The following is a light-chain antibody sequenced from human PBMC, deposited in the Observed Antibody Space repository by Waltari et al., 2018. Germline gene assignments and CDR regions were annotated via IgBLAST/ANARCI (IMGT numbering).Light chain of an antibody. Sequence: QLVLTQSPSASASLGASVKLTCTLSRGHSSHIIAWLQQQPEKGPRYLMMVNSDGRHSKGAEIPDRFSGASSGAERYLTIATGQSEDEADYYCQTGGHGTWVFGGGTKLTVL. V-gene: IGLV4-69*01. J-gene: IGLJ3*02. CDR1: RGHSSHI. CDR3: QTGGHGTWV. CDR2: VNSDGRH.